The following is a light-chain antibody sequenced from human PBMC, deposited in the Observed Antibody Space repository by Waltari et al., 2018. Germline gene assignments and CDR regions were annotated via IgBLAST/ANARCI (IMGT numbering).Light chain of an antibody. CDR3: QKYGSLPAT. CDR1: QSISRY. J-gene: IGKJ1*01. CDR2: DAS. V-gene: IGKV3-20*01. Sequence: EIMLTQSPGTLPLSPGERATLSCRASQSISRYLAWYQQKPGQAPRLLIYDASSRATGIPDRFSGSGSGTDFSLTISRLEPEDFAVYYCQKYGSLPATFGQGTKVEIK.